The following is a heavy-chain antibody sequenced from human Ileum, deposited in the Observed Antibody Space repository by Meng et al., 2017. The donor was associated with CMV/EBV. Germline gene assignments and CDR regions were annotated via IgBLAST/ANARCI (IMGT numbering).Heavy chain of an antibody. J-gene: IGHJ4*02. V-gene: IGHV6-1*01. CDR3: VRLTGNSWLDY. CDR2: TYYRSKWFN. CDR1: GDSVSSTTVT. Sequence: QQSAPGLANTSQPLCITCAISGDSVSSTTVTWNWIRQSPSRGLEWLGRTYYRSKWFNDYALSVRGRITINPDISKNQLSLQLNSVTPEDTAVYYCVRLTGNSWLDYWGRGTLVTVSS. D-gene: IGHD6-13*01.